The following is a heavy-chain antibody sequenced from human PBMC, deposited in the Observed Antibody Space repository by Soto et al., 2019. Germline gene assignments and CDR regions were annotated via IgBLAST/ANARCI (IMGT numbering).Heavy chain of an antibody. J-gene: IGHJ4*02. Sequence: PGGGLRFSCAASGFSFSYSAMSWVRQAPGKGLEWVSYIGRTRKYIDYADSVKGRFTISRDGAKNSVFLQMNSLRDEDTAVYYCARDHNWSFDYWGQGIPVTVSS. CDR1: GFSFSYSA. V-gene: IGHV3-48*02. CDR3: ARDHNWSFDY. CDR2: IGRTRKYI. D-gene: IGHD1-20*01.